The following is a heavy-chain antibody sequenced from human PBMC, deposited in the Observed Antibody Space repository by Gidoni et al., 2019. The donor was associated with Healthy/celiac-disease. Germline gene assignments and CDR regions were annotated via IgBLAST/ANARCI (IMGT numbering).Heavy chain of an antibody. CDR2: ISGNSGTI. J-gene: IGHJ6*02. CDR3: ANGQVFVEYGMGV. CDR1: GFTFVEYA. D-gene: IGHD3-10*02. Sequence: EVRLVESGGGLVQPGRSLRLYCAASGFTFVEYAMHWVRRAPGKGLEGVSGISGNSGTIGYADSVKGRFTISRDNAKNSLYLQMNSLRAEDTALYYCANGQVFVEYGMGVWGQGTTVTVSS. V-gene: IGHV3-9*01.